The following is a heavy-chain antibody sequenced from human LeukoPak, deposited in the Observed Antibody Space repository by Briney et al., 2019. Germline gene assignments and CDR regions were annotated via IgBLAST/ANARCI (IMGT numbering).Heavy chain of an antibody. J-gene: IGHJ5*02. V-gene: IGHV1-18*01. CDR2: ISAYNGNT. CDR3: ARGEGLWFGELWWFDP. Sequence: GASVKVSCKASGYTFTGYGISWVRQAPGQGPEWMGWISAYNGNTNYAQKLQGRVTMTTDTSTSTAYMELRSLRSDDTAVYYCARGEGLWFGELWWFDPWGQGTLVTVSS. CDR1: GYTFTGYG. D-gene: IGHD3-10*01.